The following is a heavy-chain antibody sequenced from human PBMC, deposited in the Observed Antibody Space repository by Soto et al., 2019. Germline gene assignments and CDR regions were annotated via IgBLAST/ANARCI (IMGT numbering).Heavy chain of an antibody. CDR2: ISAYNGNT. V-gene: IGHV1-18*01. Sequence: ASVKVSCKASGYTFTSYGISWVRQAPGRGLEWMGWISAYNGNTNYAQKLQGRVTMTTDTSTSTAYMELRSLRSDDTAVYYCASGPIYDFWSGYYYYYYGMDVWGQGTTVTVS. J-gene: IGHJ6*02. CDR1: GYTFTSYG. CDR3: ASGPIYDFWSGYYYYYYGMDV. D-gene: IGHD3-3*01.